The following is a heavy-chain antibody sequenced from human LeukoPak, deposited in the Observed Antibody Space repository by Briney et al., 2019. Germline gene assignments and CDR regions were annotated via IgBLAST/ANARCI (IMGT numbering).Heavy chain of an antibody. CDR2: INPGGSSI. V-gene: IGHV3-74*01. J-gene: IGHJ4*02. Sequence: GGSLRLFCAASGFTFSSDWMHWVRQVPGKGLVWVARINPGGSSITYADPVKGRFTISRDNAKNTLYLQMDSLRAEDTGVYYCARSNQADDYWGQGTLVTVSS. CDR3: ARSNQADDY. D-gene: IGHD1-14*01. CDR1: GFTFSSDW.